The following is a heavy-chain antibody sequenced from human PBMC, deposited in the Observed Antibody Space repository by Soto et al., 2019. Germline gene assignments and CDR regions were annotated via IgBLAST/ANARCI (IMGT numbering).Heavy chain of an antibody. Sequence: PSETLSLTCTVSGGSISGHYWTWIRQPPGKGLEWIGYIFYSGSTNYNPSLKGRVTISVDTSKNQFSLKLSSVTDADTAVYYCARVGRSGWSPDYWGPGTLVTVSS. CDR2: IFYSGST. CDR3: ARVGRSGWSPDY. CDR1: GGSISGHY. J-gene: IGHJ4*02. V-gene: IGHV4-59*11. D-gene: IGHD6-19*01.